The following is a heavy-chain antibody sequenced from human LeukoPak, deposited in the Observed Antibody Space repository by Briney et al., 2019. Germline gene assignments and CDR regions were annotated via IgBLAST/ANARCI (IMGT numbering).Heavy chain of an antibody. J-gene: IGHJ4*02. Sequence: PGGSLRLSCAASGFTFSSYWMSWVRQAPGKGLEWVASINQDGSDKRHADSVKGRFTISRDNAKNSLSLQVNSPRAEDTAVYYCATLKDAVTTFDNWGQGTLVTVSS. CDR1: GFTFSSYW. CDR3: ATLKDAVTTFDN. D-gene: IGHD4-17*01. V-gene: IGHV3-7*01. CDR2: INQDGSDK.